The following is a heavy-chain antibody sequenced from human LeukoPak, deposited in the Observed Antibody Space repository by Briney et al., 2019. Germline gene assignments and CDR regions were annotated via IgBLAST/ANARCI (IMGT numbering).Heavy chain of an antibody. Sequence: SETLSLACTVSGGSISIYYWSWIRQPPGKGLEWIGYIYYSGSTNYNPSLKSRVTISVDTSKNQFSLKLSSVTAADTAVYYCAREPGIAALDYWGQGTLVTVSS. CDR3: AREPGIAALDY. J-gene: IGHJ4*02. CDR2: IYYSGST. D-gene: IGHD6-13*01. V-gene: IGHV4-59*01. CDR1: GGSISIYY.